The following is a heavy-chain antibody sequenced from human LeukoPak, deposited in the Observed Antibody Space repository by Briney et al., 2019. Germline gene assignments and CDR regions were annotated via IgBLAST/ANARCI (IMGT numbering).Heavy chain of an antibody. V-gene: IGHV4-34*01. CDR1: RGSISSYY. CDR3: ARDRGSTEFDY. D-gene: IGHD3-10*01. CDR2: INHSGST. J-gene: IGHJ4*02. Sequence: PSETLSLTCTVSRGSISSYYWSWIRQPPGKGLEWIGEINHSGSTNYNPSLKSRVTISVDTSKNQFSLKLSSVTAADTAVYYCARDRGSTEFDYWGQGSLVTVSS.